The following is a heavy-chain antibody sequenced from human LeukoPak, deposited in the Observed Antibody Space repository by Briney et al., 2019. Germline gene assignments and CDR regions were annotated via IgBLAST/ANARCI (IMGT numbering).Heavy chain of an antibody. CDR1: GGSISSFY. CDR3: ASLVGYSSGWYSDY. Sequence: SETLSLTCTVSGGSISSFYWSWIRQPPGKGLEWIGYISYSGSTHHNPSLKSRVTISVDTSKNQFSLKLSSVTAADTAVYCCASLVGYSSGWYSDYWGQGTLVTVSS. D-gene: IGHD6-19*01. J-gene: IGHJ4*02. CDR2: ISYSGST. V-gene: IGHV4-59*01.